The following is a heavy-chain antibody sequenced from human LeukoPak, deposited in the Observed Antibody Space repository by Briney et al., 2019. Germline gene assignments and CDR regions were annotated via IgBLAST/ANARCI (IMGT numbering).Heavy chain of an antibody. V-gene: IGHV3-23*01. D-gene: IGHD6-19*01. CDR3: TKELHVAVAVADYYYFYMDV. CDR1: GFAFSSFA. J-gene: IGHJ6*03. CDR2: INGGGNTT. Sequence: GGSLRLSCAASGFAFSSFAMGWVRQSPGKGLEWISTINGGGNTTFYADPVKGRFTISRDNSKNTLYLHMDSLRPDDTAIYYCTKELHVAVAVADYYYFYMDVWGKGTAVIVSS.